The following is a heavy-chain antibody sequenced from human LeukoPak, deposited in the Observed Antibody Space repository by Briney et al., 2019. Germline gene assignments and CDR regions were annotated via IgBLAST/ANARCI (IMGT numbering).Heavy chain of an antibody. J-gene: IGHJ6*02. CDR3: ARDKILVAGRYYYYYGMDV. V-gene: IGHV4-34*01. Sequence: PSETLSLTCAVYGGSFSGYYWSWIRQPPGKGLEWIGEINHSGSTNYNPSLKSRVTISVDRSKNQFSLKLSSVTAADTAVYYCARDKILVAGRYYYYYGMDVWGQGTTVTVSS. CDR2: INHSGST. CDR1: GGSFSGYY. D-gene: IGHD2-15*01.